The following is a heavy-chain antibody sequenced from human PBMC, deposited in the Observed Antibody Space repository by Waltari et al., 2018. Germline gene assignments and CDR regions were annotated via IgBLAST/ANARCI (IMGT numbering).Heavy chain of an antibody. V-gene: IGHV3-23*01. D-gene: IGHD1-7*01. J-gene: IGHJ4*02. Sequence: EVQLLESGGGWVQPGGCLRLSCGASGFVCGSYAITWVRQAPGKGLEWVSGVSAKSDFTNYADSVKGRFTISRDNSKNTLYLQMNSLRVEDAALYYCARYISRGRELMSWGQGTLVTVSS. CDR3: ARYISRGRELMS. CDR2: VSAKSDFT. CDR1: GFVCGSYA.